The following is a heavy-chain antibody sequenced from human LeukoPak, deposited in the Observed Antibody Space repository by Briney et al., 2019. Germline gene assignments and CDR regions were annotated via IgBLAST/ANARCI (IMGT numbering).Heavy chain of an antibody. V-gene: IGHV1-3*01. CDR3: ARDDCGDTCYPGGY. CDR2: IKAGNGDT. Sequence: GASVKVSCKASGYIFTKYVVHWVRQAPGQRPEWMGWIKAGNGDTKYSQNFQGRLTITRDTSASTVYMELSSLTSEETALYYGARDDCGDTCYPGGYWGQGTLVTVSS. D-gene: IGHD2-21*01. CDR1: GYIFTKYV. J-gene: IGHJ4*02.